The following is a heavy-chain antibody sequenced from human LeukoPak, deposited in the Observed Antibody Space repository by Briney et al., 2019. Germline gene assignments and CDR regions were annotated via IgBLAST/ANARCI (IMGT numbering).Heavy chain of an antibody. V-gene: IGHV1-69*04. J-gene: IGHJ5*02. D-gene: IGHD3-10*01. CDR1: GGTFSSYA. CDR3: ARTTMVRGVVYNWFDP. Sequence: GASVKVSCKASGGTFSSYAISWVRQAPGQGLVWMGRIIPILGIANYAQKFQGRVTITADKSTSTAYMELSSLRSEDTAVYYCARTTMVRGVVYNWFDPWGQGTLVTVSS. CDR2: IIPILGIA.